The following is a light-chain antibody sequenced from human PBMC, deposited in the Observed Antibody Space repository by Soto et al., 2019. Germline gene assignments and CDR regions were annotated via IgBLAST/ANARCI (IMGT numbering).Light chain of an antibody. CDR2: DMS. CDR1: QSVGSN. V-gene: IGKV3-15*01. J-gene: IGKJ2*01. Sequence: EIVMTQSPVTLSVSPGERATLSCRARQSVGSNLAWYQQRLGQAPRLLIYDMSTRATGIPARFSGSGSGTEFTLTISSLQSEDFAVYYCQQYHNWFTFGQGTKLEIK. CDR3: QQYHNWFT.